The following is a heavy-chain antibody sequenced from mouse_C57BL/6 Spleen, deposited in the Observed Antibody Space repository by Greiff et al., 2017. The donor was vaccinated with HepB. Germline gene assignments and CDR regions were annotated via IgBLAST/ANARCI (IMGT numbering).Heavy chain of an antibody. V-gene: IGHV1-76*01. CDR3: ARSIYYYGSEYFDV. CDR2: IYPGSGNT. Sequence: VQLQQSGAELVRPGASVKLSCKASGYTFTDYYINWVKQRPGQGLEWIARIYPGSGNTYYNEKFKGKATLTAEKSSSTAYMQLSSLTSEDSAVYFCARSIYYYGSEYFDVWGTGTTVTVSS. D-gene: IGHD1-1*01. CDR1: GYTFTDYY. J-gene: IGHJ1*03.